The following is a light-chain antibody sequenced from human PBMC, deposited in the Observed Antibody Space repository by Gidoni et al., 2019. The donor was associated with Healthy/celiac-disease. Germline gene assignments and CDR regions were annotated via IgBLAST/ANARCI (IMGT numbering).Light chain of an antibody. CDR2: DAS. CDR3: QQRSNWPPVT. V-gene: IGKV3-11*01. Sequence: EIVFTHAPATLSLSPGARATLSCMASQRVSSYLAWYQQKPGQAPRLLIYDASNRATGIPARFSGSGSGTDFTLTISSLEPEDFAVYYCQQRSNWPPVTFGQGTKLEIK. J-gene: IGKJ2*01. CDR1: QRVSSY.